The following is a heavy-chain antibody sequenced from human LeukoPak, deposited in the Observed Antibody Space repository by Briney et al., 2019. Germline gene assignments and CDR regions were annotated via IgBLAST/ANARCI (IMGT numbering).Heavy chain of an antibody. V-gene: IGHV3-30*02. J-gene: IGHJ3*02. Sequence: GGSLRLSCAASGFTFSSYGMHWVRQAPGKGLEWVAFIRYDRSNKYYADSVKGRFTTSRDNSKNTLYLQMNSLRAEDTAVYYCARERRDGYNFDAFDIWGQGTMVTVSS. CDR2: IRYDRSNK. CDR3: ARERRDGYNFDAFDI. CDR1: GFTFSSYG. D-gene: IGHD5-24*01.